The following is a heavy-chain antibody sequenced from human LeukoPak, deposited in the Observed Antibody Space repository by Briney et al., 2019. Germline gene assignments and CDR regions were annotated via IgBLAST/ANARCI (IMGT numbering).Heavy chain of an antibody. CDR2: INPSGGSS. CDR1: GYIFSSYY. V-gene: IGHV1-46*01. J-gene: IGHJ4*02. D-gene: IGHD5-18*01. CDR3: AREGSGYNYAEN. Sequence: ASVKVSCKASGYIFSSYYMHWVRQAPGQGLEWMGIINPSGGSSSYAQKFQGGVTMTRDTSSSTVYMELSSLRSEDTAVYYCAREGSGYNYAENWGQGTLVTVSS.